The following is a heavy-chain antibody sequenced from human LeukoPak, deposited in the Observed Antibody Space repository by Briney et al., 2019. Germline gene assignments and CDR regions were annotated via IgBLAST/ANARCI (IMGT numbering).Heavy chain of an antibody. D-gene: IGHD3-9*01. CDR3: ATQKALLRYFDWLSRGMDV. Sequence: ASVKVSCKVSGYTLTELSMHWVRQAPGKGLEWMGGFDPEDVERIYAQKFQGRVTMTEDTSTDTAYMELSSLRSEDTAVYYCATQKALLRYFDWLSRGMDVWGQGTTVTVSS. CDR1: GYTLTELS. J-gene: IGHJ6*02. V-gene: IGHV1-24*01. CDR2: FDPEDVER.